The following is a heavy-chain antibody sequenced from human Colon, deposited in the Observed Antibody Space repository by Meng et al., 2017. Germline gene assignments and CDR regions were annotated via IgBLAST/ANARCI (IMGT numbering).Heavy chain of an antibody. J-gene: IGHJ4*02. CDR3: AKESGYNGGWDHLDY. V-gene: IGHV4-31*01. CDR2: IYYSGST. D-gene: IGHD6-19*01. Sequence: QGQPQESGPGPVKPSQTLSLTGTVSGGSISSGGYYWSWIRQHPVKGLEWIGYIYYSGSTYYNPSLKSLVTISVDTSKNQFSLKLSSVTAADTAVYYCAKESGYNGGWDHLDYWGQGTLVTVSS. CDR1: GGSISSGGYY.